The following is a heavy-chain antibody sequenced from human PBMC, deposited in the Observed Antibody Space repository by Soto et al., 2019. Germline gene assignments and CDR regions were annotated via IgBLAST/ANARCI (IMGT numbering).Heavy chain of an antibody. Sequence: SSETLSLTCTVSGGSINIDHYYWSWIRQPPGKGLEWIGEINHSGSTNYNPSLKSRVTISVDTSKNQFSLKLSSVTAADTAVYYCARGKSGWYISFDYWGQGTLVTVSS. CDR1: GGSINIDHYY. J-gene: IGHJ4*02. CDR3: ARGKSGWYISFDY. D-gene: IGHD6-19*01. CDR2: INHSGST. V-gene: IGHV4-39*07.